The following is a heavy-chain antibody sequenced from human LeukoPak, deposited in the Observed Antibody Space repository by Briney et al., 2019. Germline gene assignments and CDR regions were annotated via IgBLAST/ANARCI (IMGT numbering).Heavy chain of an antibody. D-gene: IGHD2-15*01. V-gene: IGHV3-69-1*01. Sequence: GGSLRLSCEASGFNFSNYNLNWVRQGPGKGLEWVAHVSPTGTTHYSDSVKGRFTISRDKFRNSLSLQMHSLTSADTGLYFCATAPLETPDYNDVWGRGTTVTVSS. CDR3: ATAPLETPDYNDV. J-gene: IGHJ6*03. CDR2: VSPTGTT. CDR1: GFNFSNYN.